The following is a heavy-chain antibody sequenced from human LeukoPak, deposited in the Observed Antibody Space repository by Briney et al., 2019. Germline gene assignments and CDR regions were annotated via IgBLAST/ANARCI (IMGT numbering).Heavy chain of an antibody. CDR2: VYDTGST. V-gene: IGHV4-59*08. CDR3: ARHEVFGNYNDYYYDIDV. D-gene: IGHD4-11*01. J-gene: IGHJ6*02. CDR1: GASISNYY. Sequence: SETLSLTCTVSGASISNYYWSWIRQPPGKGLEWIGYVYDTGSTNYNASLKSRVTISVDTSKNQFSLKLSSVTAADTAVYYCARHEVFGNYNDYYYDIDVWGQGTTVTVSS.